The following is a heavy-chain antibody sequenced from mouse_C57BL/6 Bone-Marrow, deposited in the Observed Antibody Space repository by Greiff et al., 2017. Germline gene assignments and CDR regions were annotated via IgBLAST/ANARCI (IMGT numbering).Heavy chain of an antibody. CDR3: ARCGSSFAWFAY. V-gene: IGHV5-15*01. D-gene: IGHD1-1*01. CDR1: GFTFSDYG. CDR2: ISNLAYSI. Sequence: EVHLVESGGGLVQPGGSLKLSCAASGFTFSDYGMAWVRQAPRKGPEWVAFISNLAYSIYYADTVTGLFTISRENAKNTLYLEMSSLRSEDTAMYYCARCGSSFAWFAYWGQGTLVTVSA. J-gene: IGHJ3*01.